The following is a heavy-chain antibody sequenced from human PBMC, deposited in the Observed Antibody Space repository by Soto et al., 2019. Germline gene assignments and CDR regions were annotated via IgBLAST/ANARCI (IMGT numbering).Heavy chain of an antibody. J-gene: IGHJ4*02. CDR3: ARRFPRFWCGYPGFDY. Sequence: QVQLVQSGAEVKKPGASVKVSCKASGYTFTSYAMHWVRQAPGQRLEWMGWINAGNGNTKYSQKFQGRVTITRDTSASTAYMELSSLRSEDTAVYYCARRFPRFWCGYPGFDYWGQGTLVTVSS. CDR1: GYTFTSYA. D-gene: IGHD3-3*01. V-gene: IGHV1-3*01. CDR2: INAGNGNT.